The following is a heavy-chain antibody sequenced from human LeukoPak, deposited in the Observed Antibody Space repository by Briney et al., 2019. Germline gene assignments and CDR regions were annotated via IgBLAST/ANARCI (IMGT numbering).Heavy chain of an antibody. J-gene: IGHJ4*02. Sequence: RPGGSLLLSCIASGFTFDDHGMSWVRQAPGKGLEWVSNINWNGGSTGYVDSVKGRFTISRDNGKNSLYLQMNSLRVEDTAFYYCARDVSWGTSYFDYWGQGILVTVSS. D-gene: IGHD1-1*01. CDR3: ARDVSWGTSYFDY. CDR2: INWNGGST. CDR1: GFTFDDHG. V-gene: IGHV3-20*04.